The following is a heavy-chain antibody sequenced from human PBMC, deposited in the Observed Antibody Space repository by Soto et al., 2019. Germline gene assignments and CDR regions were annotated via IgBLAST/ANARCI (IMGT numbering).Heavy chain of an antibody. D-gene: IGHD3-10*01. CDR1: GYTFTGYY. CDR3: AREGYYGSGSYATFDY. J-gene: IGHJ4*02. CDR2: INPNSGGT. V-gene: IGHV1-2*04. Sequence: GASVKVSCKASGYTFTGYYMHWVRQAPGQGLEWMGWINPNSGGTNYAQKFQGWVTMTRDTSISTAYMELSRLRSDDTAVYYCAREGYYGSGSYATFDYWGQGTLVTVSS.